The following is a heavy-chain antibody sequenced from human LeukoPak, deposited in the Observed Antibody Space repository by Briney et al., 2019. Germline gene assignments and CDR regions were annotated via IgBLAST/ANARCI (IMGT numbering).Heavy chain of an antibody. CDR1: EFTFSDYT. D-gene: IGHD2-8*01. Sequence: GGSLRLSCTTSEFTFSDYTMNWVRQAPGKGLEWVGFIRTKAYGGATEYAASVKGRFTISRDDSKTIAFLQMNSLKTEDTAIYYRARGPRHDLMTAEYLDYWGQGTLVTVSS. V-gene: IGHV3-49*04. CDR2: IRTKAYGGAT. CDR3: ARGPRHDLMTAEYLDY. J-gene: IGHJ4*02.